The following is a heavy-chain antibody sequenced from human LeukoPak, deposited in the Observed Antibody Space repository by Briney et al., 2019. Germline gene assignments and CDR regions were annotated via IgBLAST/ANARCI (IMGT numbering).Heavy chain of an antibody. Sequence: GGSLRLSCAASGFTFSSYSMNWVRQAPGKGLEWVSSISSSSSYIYYADPVKGRFTISRDNAKNSLYLQMNRLRAEDTAVYYCARDPDWGFDYWGQGTLVTVSS. CDR1: GFTFSSYS. V-gene: IGHV3-21*01. J-gene: IGHJ4*02. CDR2: ISSSSSYI. CDR3: ARDPDWGFDY. D-gene: IGHD7-27*01.